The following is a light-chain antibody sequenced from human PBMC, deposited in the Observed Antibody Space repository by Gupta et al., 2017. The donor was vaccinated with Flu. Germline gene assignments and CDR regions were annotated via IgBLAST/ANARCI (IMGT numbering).Light chain of an antibody. CDR2: GAS. CDR3: QQYDDWPPIT. Sequence: EIVITPSPDTLSVSPGERATLSCRASQSVSSNLAWYQHKPGLAPRLLISGASTRATGIADRFSGGGSGTEFTLTISSLQSEDFAVYYCQQYDDWPPITFGQGTRLEIK. V-gene: IGKV3-15*01. J-gene: IGKJ5*01. CDR1: QSVSSN.